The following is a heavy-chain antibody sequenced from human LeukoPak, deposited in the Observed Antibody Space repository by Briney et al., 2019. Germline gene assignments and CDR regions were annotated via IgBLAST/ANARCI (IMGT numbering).Heavy chain of an antibody. J-gene: IGHJ4*02. CDR3: AKWGPWQLRGFDF. V-gene: IGHV1-69-2*01. CDR2: IDPGDGEA. CDR1: GYTFTDYY. Sequence: ASVKVSCKASGYTFTDYYIHWVQQAPGEGPEWMGRIDPGDGEAIYAKKFQGRVTITADTSADTAYMEVTDLTSEDTAVYYCAKWGPWQLRGFDFWGQGALVTVSS. D-gene: IGHD1-26*01.